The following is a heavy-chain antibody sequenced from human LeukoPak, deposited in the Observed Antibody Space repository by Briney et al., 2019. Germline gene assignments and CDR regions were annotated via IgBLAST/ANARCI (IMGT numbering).Heavy chain of an antibody. Sequence: GASVKVSCKASGYTFTSYYMHWVRQAPGQGLEWMGIINPSGGSTSYAQKFQGRVTMTRDTFTSTVYMELSSLRYEDTAVYYCARRSLGSGWSDYYGMDVWGQGTTVTV. CDR3: ARRSLGSGWSDYYGMDV. D-gene: IGHD6-19*01. CDR2: INPSGGST. V-gene: IGHV1-46*01. CDR1: GYTFTSYY. J-gene: IGHJ6*02.